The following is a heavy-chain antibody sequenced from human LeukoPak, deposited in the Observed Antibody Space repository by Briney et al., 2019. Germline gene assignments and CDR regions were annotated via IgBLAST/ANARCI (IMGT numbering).Heavy chain of an antibody. D-gene: IGHD3-10*01. CDR3: ARTRYYYNSRSYGAPYYFDY. J-gene: IGHJ4*02. Sequence: SEPLSLTSAVYGGSFSYYYCSWIRQPPGKGLEWIGAINHSGNSNYNPSLKSRVTISVDTSKNQLSLILSSVIAADTAVYYCARTRYYYNSRSYGAPYYFDYWGQGTLVTVSS. CDR1: GGSFSYYY. CDR2: INHSGNS. V-gene: IGHV4-34*01.